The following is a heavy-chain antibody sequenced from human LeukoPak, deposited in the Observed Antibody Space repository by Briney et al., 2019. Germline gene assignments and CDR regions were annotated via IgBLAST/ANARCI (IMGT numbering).Heavy chain of an antibody. CDR3: ARLPPGGNWYFDL. V-gene: IGHV4-4*09. J-gene: IGHJ2*01. CDR1: GGSISSYY. D-gene: IGHD4-23*01. CDR2: IYTSGST. Sequence: KPSETLSLTCTVSGGSISSYYWSWIRQPPGKGLEWIGYIYTSGSTNYNPSLKSRVTISVDTSKNQFSLKLSSVTAADTAVYYCARLPPGGNWYFDLWGRGTLVTVSS.